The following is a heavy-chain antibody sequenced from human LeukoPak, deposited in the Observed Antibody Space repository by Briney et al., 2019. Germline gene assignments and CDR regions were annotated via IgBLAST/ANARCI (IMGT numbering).Heavy chain of an antibody. V-gene: IGHV4-38-2*01. J-gene: IGHJ3*02. D-gene: IGHD1-26*01. Sequence: PSETLSLTCAVSGYSISSGYYWGWIRQPPGKGLEWIGSIYHSGSTCYNPSLKSRVTISVDTSKNQFSLKLSSVTAADTAVYYCARPISWARGAFDIWGQGTMVTVSS. CDR2: IYHSGST. CDR3: ARPISWARGAFDI. CDR1: GYSISSGYY.